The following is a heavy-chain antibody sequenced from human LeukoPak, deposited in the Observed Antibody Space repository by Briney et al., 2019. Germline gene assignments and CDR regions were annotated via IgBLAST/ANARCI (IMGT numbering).Heavy chain of an antibody. Sequence: GGSLRLSCAASGFSFSDYYMTWIRQAPGRGLECVSYISTSSSDTNYADSVKGRFTISRDNAKNSLYLQMNSLRDEDTAVYYCARDLAISRTDAFDIWGQGTMVTVSS. J-gene: IGHJ3*02. CDR1: GFSFSDYY. CDR3: ARDLAISRTDAFDI. CDR2: ISTSSSDT. V-gene: IGHV3-11*06. D-gene: IGHD1-14*01.